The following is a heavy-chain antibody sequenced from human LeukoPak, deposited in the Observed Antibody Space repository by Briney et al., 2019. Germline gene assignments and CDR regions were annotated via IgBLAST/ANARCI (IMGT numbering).Heavy chain of an antibody. CDR2: ISYDGSNK. CDR3: AKDGGKGDGYINDAFDI. CDR1: GFTFSSYG. V-gene: IGHV3-30*18. J-gene: IGHJ3*02. Sequence: GGSLRLSCAASGFTFSSYGMHWVRQAPGKGLEWVAVISYDGSNKYYADSVKGRFTISRDNSKNTLYLQMNSLRAEDTAVYYCAKDGGKGDGYINDAFDIWGQGTMVTVSS. D-gene: IGHD5-24*01.